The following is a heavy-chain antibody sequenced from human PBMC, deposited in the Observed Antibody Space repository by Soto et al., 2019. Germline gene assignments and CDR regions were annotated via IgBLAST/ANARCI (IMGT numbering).Heavy chain of an antibody. CDR3: ARVQYSSSWDFDY. J-gene: IGHJ4*02. D-gene: IGHD6-13*01. CDR1: GGSVSSGSYS. Sequence: QVQLQESGPGLVKPSETLSLTCTVSGGSVSSGSYSWSWIRHPPGKGLEWIGYIFYSGSTHYNPSLQNRVTISIDTSKNQFSLKLTSVTAADSAVYYCARVQYSSSWDFDYWGQGTLVTVSS. CDR2: IFYSGST. V-gene: IGHV4-61*01.